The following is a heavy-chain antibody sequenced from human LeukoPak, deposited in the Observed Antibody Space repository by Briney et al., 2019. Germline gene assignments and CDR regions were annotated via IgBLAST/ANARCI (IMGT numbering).Heavy chain of an antibody. D-gene: IGHD3-10*01. V-gene: IGHV1-69*13. CDR1: GGTFSSYA. Sequence: ASMKVSCKASGGTFSSYAISWVRQAPGQGLEWMGGIIPIFGTANYAQKFQGRVTITADESTSTAYMELSSLRSEDTAVYYCASEGSGVRNAFDIWGQGTMVTVSS. J-gene: IGHJ3*02. CDR2: IIPIFGTA. CDR3: ASEGSGVRNAFDI.